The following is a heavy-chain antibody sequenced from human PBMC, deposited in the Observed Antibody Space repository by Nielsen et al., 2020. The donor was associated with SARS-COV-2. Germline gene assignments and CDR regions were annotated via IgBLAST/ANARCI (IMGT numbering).Heavy chain of an antibody. CDR3: ARESGSSWYREYFQH. CDR1: GFTFDDYA. D-gene: IGHD6-13*01. V-gene: IGHV3-9*01. Sequence: SLKISCAASGFTFDDYAMHWVRQAPGKGLEWVSGISWNSGSIGYADSVKGRFTISRDNSKNTLYLQMNSLRAEDTAVYYCARESGSSWYREYFQHWGQGTLVTVSS. CDR2: ISWNSGSI. J-gene: IGHJ1*01.